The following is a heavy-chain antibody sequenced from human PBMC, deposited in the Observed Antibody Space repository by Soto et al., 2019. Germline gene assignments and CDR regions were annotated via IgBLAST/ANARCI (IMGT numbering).Heavy chain of an antibody. D-gene: IGHD1-26*01. V-gene: IGHV1-69*06. CDR2: IIPIFGTA. J-gene: IGHJ1*01. Sequence: QVQLVQSGAEVKKPGSSVKASCKASGGTFSSYAISWVRQAPGQGLEWMGGIIPIFGTANYAQKIQGRVTITADKSTSTAYMELSSLRSEDTAVYYCALSPSGSYYYFQHWGQGTLVTVSS. CDR3: ALSPSGSYYYFQH. CDR1: GGTFSSYA.